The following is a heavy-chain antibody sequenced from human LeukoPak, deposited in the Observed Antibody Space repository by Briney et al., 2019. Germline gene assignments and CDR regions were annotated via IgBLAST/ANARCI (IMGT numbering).Heavy chain of an antibody. Sequence: GGSLRLSCAVSGFTFTSYWMSWVRQAPGKGLEWVANINEDGSYKFHADSVKGRLTISRDNSKNSLYLQMSSLRADDTAVYYCARDATRGGDNDYWGQGTRVIVST. D-gene: IGHD2-21*02. CDR2: INEDGSYK. CDR1: GFTFTSYW. V-gene: IGHV3-7*01. J-gene: IGHJ4*02. CDR3: ARDATRGGDNDY.